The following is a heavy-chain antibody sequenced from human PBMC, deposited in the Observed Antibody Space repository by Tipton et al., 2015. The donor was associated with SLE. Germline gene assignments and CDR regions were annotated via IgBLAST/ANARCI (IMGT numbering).Heavy chain of an antibody. V-gene: IGHV4-34*01. CDR1: GGSFSGYY. D-gene: IGHD4-17*01. CDR2: INHSGST. J-gene: IGHJ4*02. CDR3: ASFNYGRGYYFDY. Sequence: TLSLTCAVYGGSFSGYYWSWIRQPPGKGLEWIGEINHSGSTSYNPSLKSRVTISVDTSKNQFSLKLSSVTAADTAVYYCASFNYGRGYYFDYWGQGTLVTVSS.